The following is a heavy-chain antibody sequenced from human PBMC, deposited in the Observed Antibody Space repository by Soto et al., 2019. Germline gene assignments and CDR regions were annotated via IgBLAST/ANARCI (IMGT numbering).Heavy chain of an antibody. V-gene: IGHV4-4*07. CDR1: GVSMRNSY. Sequence: ASETLSLTCSVSGVSMRNSYCTWIRQSAGKGLEWIGRISTSGNTNYNPSLNSRLTMSVDTSKNQVSLKLTSVTAADTAVYYCARGGGVPALGDPWGQGTLVTVSS. D-gene: IGHD3-16*01. CDR2: ISTSGNT. CDR3: ARGGGVPALGDP. J-gene: IGHJ5*02.